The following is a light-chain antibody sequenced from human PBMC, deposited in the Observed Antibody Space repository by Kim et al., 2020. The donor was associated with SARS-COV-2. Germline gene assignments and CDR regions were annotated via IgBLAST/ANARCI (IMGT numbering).Light chain of an antibody. CDR1: QSVSNSY. Sequence: SSAGERATLSCRASQSVSNSYLAWYQQRPGQAPRLLIYGASSRATGIPDRFSGSGSGTDFTITISRLEPEDFAVYYCQQYGSSRTFGQGTKVDIK. CDR2: GAS. J-gene: IGKJ1*01. V-gene: IGKV3-20*01. CDR3: QQYGSSRT.